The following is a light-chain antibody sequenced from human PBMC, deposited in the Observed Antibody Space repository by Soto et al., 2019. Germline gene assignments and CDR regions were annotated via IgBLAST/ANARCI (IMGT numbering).Light chain of an antibody. J-gene: IGLJ1*01. CDR2: EVS. Sequence: QSALTQPASVSGSPGQSITISCTGTSSDVGGYNYVSWYQQHAGKAPKLMIYEVSKRPSGVPDRFSGSKSGNTASLTVSGLQAEDEADYYCSSFAGSYRVFGTGTKLTVL. CDR3: SSFAGSYRV. CDR1: SSDVGGYNY. V-gene: IGLV2-8*01.